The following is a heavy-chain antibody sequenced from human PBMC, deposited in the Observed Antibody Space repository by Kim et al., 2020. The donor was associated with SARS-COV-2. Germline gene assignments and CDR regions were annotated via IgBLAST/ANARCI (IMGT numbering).Heavy chain of an antibody. Sequence: GGSLRLSCSASGFTFNTSGMHWVRQAPGKGLEWVAVIWFDGSDKDYADSVKGRFTISRDNSKDTLYLQMRSLRAEDTAVYYCARGPHYDSWSGYSDYYYGMDVWGQGTTVTVSS. D-gene: IGHD3-3*01. CDR1: GFTFNTSG. CDR2: IWFDGSDK. J-gene: IGHJ6*02. V-gene: IGHV3-33*01. CDR3: ARGPHYDSWSGYSDYYYGMDV.